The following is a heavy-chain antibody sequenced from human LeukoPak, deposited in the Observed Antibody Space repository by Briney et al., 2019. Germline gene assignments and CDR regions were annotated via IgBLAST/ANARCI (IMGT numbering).Heavy chain of an antibody. V-gene: IGHV4-34*01. J-gene: IGHJ4*02. CDR3: ARDQEITMIVVAVGFDY. CDR1: GGSFSGYY. D-gene: IGHD3-22*01. CDR2: INHSGST. Sequence: PSETLSLTCAVYGGSFSGYYWSWIRQPPGKGLEWIGEINHSGSTNYNPSLKSRVTISVDTSKNQFSLKLSSVTAADTAVYYCARDQEITMIVVAVGFDYWGQGTLVTVSS.